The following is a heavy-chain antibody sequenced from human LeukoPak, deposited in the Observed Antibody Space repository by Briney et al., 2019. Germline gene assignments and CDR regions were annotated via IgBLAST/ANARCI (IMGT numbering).Heavy chain of an antibody. CDR2: IYHSGRT. J-gene: IGHJ6*03. CDR1: GYSISSGYY. Sequence: PSETLSLTCTVSGYSISSGYYWGWIRQPPGKGLEWIGSIYHSGRTFYNPSLKSRVTISVDTSKNQFSLKLTSVTAADTAVYYRARTTEGGYTYGYFYYYYMDVWGKGTTVTISS. CDR3: ARTTEGGYTYGYFYYYYMDV. D-gene: IGHD5-18*01. V-gene: IGHV4-38-2*02.